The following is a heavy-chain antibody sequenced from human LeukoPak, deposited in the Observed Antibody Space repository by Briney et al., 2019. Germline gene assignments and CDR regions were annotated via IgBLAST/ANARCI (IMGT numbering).Heavy chain of an antibody. CDR3: ARGKQQLVLGAFDY. CDR2: IYYSGST. Sequence: SETLSLTCTVSGGSISSYYWSWIRQPPGKGLEWIGYIYYSGSTNYNPSLKSRVTISVDTSKNQFSLKLSSATAADTAVYYCARGKQQLVLGAFDYWGQGTLVTVSS. J-gene: IGHJ4*02. V-gene: IGHV4-59*01. CDR1: GGSISSYY. D-gene: IGHD6-13*01.